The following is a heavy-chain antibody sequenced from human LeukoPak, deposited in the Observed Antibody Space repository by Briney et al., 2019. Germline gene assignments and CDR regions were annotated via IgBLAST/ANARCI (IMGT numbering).Heavy chain of an antibody. D-gene: IGHD3-3*01. J-gene: IGHJ6*02. CDR2: MNPNSGNT. CDR3: AREAGLEWLLPSYYYYGMDV. CDR1: GYTFTSYD. V-gene: IGHV1-8*01. Sequence: ASVKVSCKASGYTFTSYDINWVRQATGQGLEWMGWMNPNSGNTGYAQKFQGRVTMTRNTSISTAYMELSSLRSEDTAVYYCAREAGLEWLLPSYYYYGMDVWGQGTTVTVSS.